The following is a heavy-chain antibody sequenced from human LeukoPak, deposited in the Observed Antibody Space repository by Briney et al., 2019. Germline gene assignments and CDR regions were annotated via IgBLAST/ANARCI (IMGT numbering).Heavy chain of an antibody. CDR3: ARDSAMVRGRPYYFDY. D-gene: IGHD3-10*01. Sequence: ASVKVSCKASGYTFTSYYIHWVRQAPGQRLEWMGIINPSGGSTSYAQKFQGRVTMTRDTSTSTVYMELSSLRSEDTAVYYCARDSAMVRGRPYYFDYWGQGTLVTVSS. CDR2: INPSGGST. V-gene: IGHV1-46*01. J-gene: IGHJ4*02. CDR1: GYTFTSYY.